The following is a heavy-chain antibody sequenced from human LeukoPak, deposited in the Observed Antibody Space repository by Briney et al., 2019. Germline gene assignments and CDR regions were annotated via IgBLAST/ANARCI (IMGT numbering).Heavy chain of an antibody. CDR3: ARYLTSIAAFDY. CDR1: GGSFSGYY. Sequence: SETLSLTCAVYGGSFSGYYWSWIRQPPGKGLEWIGEINHSGSTNYNPSLKSRVTISVDTSKNQFSLKLSSVTAADTAVYYCARYLTSIAAFDYWGQGTLVTVSS. CDR2: INHSGST. V-gene: IGHV4-34*01. D-gene: IGHD6-6*01. J-gene: IGHJ4*02.